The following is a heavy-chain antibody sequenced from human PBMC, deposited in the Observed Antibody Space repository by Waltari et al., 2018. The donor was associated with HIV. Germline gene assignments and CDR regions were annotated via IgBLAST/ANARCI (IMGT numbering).Heavy chain of an antibody. Sequence: EVQLLESGGALVQPGGSLRLSCAGSGFTFVSYAMSWVRQAPGKGLEWVARSSSTGATTYYSESVKGRFTISRDNSKNTLSLQMNSLLVEDTAIYYCASHPVPYCGNRRCYGGFWGQGTLVTVSS. J-gene: IGHJ4*02. D-gene: IGHD2-21*01. CDR1: GFTFVSYA. CDR2: SSSTGATT. V-gene: IGHV3-23*01. CDR3: ASHPVPYCGNRRCYGGF.